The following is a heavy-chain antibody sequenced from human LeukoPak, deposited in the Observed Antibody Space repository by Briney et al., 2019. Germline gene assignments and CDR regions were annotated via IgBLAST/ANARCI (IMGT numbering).Heavy chain of an antibody. Sequence: SVKVSCKPGGCTFSSYASSGVRPAPGQGLEWMGGISPIFGTANYAQKFQGRVTITADESTSTAYMELSSLRSEDTAVYYCARERGIAAACTAHYYYGMDVWGQGTTVTVSS. CDR2: ISPIFGTA. J-gene: IGHJ6*02. D-gene: IGHD6-13*01. CDR3: ARERGIAAACTAHYYYGMDV. CDR1: GCTFSSYA. V-gene: IGHV1-69*13.